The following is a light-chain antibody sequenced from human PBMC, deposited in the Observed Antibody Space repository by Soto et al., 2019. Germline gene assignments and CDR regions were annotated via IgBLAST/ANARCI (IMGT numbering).Light chain of an antibody. J-gene: IGKJ4*01. CDR1: QTLSNSF. CDR3: QQYDNSPLT. CDR2: DTS. V-gene: IGKV3-20*01. Sequence: EIVLTQSPGTLSLSPGERATLSCRASQTLSNSFIAWYQQKPGQAPRLLIYDTSSRATGVPDRYSASGSGTDFTLTISRLEPEDFAVYYCQQYDNSPLTFGGGTKVDI.